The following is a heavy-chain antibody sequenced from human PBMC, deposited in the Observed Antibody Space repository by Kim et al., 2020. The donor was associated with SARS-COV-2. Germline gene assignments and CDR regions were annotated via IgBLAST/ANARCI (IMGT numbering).Heavy chain of an antibody. CDR2: INHSGST. J-gene: IGHJ6*02. V-gene: IGHV4-34*01. CDR3: ARGDPRYCSSTSCHYYYYYYGMDV. Sequence: SETLSLTCAVYGGSFSGYYWSWIRQPPGKGLEWIGEINHSGSTNYNPSLKSRVTISVDTSKNQFSLKLSSVTAADTAVHYCARGDPRYCSSTSCHYYYYYYGMDVWGQGTTVTVSS. D-gene: IGHD2-2*01. CDR1: GGSFSGYY.